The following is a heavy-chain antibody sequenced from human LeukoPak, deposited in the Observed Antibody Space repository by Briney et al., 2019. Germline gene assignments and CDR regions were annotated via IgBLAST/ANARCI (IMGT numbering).Heavy chain of an antibody. CDR1: GGSISSYY. CDR3: ARDSNDYVWGSWHYGMDV. Sequence: PSETLSLTCTVSGGSISSYYWSWIRQPPGKGLEWIGYIYYIGSTNYNPSLKSRVTISVDTSKNQFSLKLSSVTAADTAVYYCARDSNDYVWGSWHYGMDVWGQGTTVTVSS. CDR2: IYYIGST. J-gene: IGHJ6*02. D-gene: IGHD3-16*01. V-gene: IGHV4-59*01.